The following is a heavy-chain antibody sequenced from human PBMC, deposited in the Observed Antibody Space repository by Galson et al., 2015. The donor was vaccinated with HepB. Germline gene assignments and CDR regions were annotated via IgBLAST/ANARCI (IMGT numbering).Heavy chain of an antibody. CDR2: TYYRSNWYN. Sequence: CAISGDSVSSNSAAWNWIRQSPSRGLEWLGTTYYRSNWYNDYAVSVKSRITINPDTSKNQFSLQLNSVTPEDTAVYYCARGHARTIDYWGQGTLVTVSS. CDR3: ARGHARTIDY. J-gene: IGHJ4*02. CDR1: GDSVSSNSAA. V-gene: IGHV6-1*01.